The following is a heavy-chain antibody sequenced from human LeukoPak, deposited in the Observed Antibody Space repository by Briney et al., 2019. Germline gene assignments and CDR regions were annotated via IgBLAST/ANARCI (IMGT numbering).Heavy chain of an antibody. D-gene: IGHD2-21*02. J-gene: IGHJ4*02. Sequence: GASVKVSCKASGYTFTSYAMHWVRQAPGQRLEWMGWINAGNGNTKYSQKFQGRVTITRDTSASTAYMELSSLRSEDTAVYYCARDIKLLAYCGGDCYPGFDYWGQGTLVTVSS. CDR3: ARDIKLLAYCGGDCYPGFDY. V-gene: IGHV1-3*01. CDR1: GYTFTSYA. CDR2: INAGNGNT.